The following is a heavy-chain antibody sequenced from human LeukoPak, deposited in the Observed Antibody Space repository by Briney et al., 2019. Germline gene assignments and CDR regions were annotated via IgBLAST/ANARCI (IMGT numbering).Heavy chain of an antibody. V-gene: IGHV4-34*01. CDR1: GGSFSGYY. J-gene: IGHJ5*02. CDR2: INHSGST. D-gene: IGHD4-4*01. Sequence: PSETLSLTCAVYGGSFSGYYWSWIRQPPGKGLEWIGEINHSGSTNYNPSLKSRVTISVVTSKNQLSLKLSSVTAADTAVYYCARGSPTRWFDPWGQGTLVTVSS. CDR3: ARGSPTRWFDP.